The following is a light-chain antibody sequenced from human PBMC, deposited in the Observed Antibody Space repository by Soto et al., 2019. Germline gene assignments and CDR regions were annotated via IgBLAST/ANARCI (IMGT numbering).Light chain of an antibody. CDR1: QSISSY. J-gene: IGKJ1*01. CDR2: GAS. CDR3: QQSFRTPRT. Sequence: DIQMTQSPSSLSASVVDRVTITCRASQSISSYLNWYQQKPGKAPDLLIYGASTLQFGVPSRFSGSGSGTDFILTISNLQPEDFAIYYCQQSFRTPRTFGQGTKVDIK. V-gene: IGKV1-39*01.